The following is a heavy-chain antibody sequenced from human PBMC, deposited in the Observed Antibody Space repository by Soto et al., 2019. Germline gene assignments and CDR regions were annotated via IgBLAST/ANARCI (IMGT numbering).Heavy chain of an antibody. CDR2: ISSYNGNT. CDR1: GYTFTSYG. CDR3: ARAREADVLRYFDWSNYYYGMDV. V-gene: IGHV1-18*04. J-gene: IGHJ6*02. D-gene: IGHD3-9*01. Sequence: ASVKVSCKASGYTFTSYGISWVRQAPGQGLEWMGWISSYNGNTNYAQKLQGRVTMTTDTSTSTAYMELRSLGSDDTAVYYCARAREADVLRYFDWSNYYYGMDVWGQGTTVTVSS.